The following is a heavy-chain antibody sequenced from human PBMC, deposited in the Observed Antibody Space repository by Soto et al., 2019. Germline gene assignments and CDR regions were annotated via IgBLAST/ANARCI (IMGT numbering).Heavy chain of an antibody. CDR1: GFTFRTYA. CDR2: MSNSGDET. V-gene: IGHV3-23*01. Sequence: PWRSLRLSCAASGFTFRTYAMSWFRQAPGKGLEWVSVMSNSGDETYYADSVKGRFTISRDNLKKTLYLQMNSLRAEDTAVYYCAKPDYYDSSGYYYPFDYWGQGTLVTVSS. CDR3: AKPDYYDSSGYYYPFDY. D-gene: IGHD3-22*01. J-gene: IGHJ4*02.